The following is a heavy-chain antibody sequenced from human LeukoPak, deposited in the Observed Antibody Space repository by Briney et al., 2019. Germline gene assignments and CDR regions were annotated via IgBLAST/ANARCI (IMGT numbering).Heavy chain of an antibody. J-gene: IGHJ4*02. D-gene: IGHD2-15*01. Sequence: ASVKVSCKASGYIVTNYPMNWVRQAPGQGLEWMGLINTNTGNPTYAQGLTERFVFSWDTSVSTAYLQITSLKAEDTAVYFCARDSYCSGGTCYSRVGYWGQGTEVTVSS. V-gene: IGHV7-4-1*02. CDR3: ARDSYCSGGTCYSRVGY. CDR2: INTNTGNP. CDR1: GYIVTNYP.